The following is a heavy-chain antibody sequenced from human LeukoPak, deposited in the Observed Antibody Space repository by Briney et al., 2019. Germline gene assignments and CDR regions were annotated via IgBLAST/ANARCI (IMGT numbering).Heavy chain of an antibody. CDR1: GGSISSSSYY. J-gene: IGHJ6*04. V-gene: IGHV4-39*07. Sequence: SGTLSLTRTVSGGSISSSSYYWGWIRQPPGKGLEWIGSIYYSGSTYYNPSLKSRVTISVDTSKNQFSLKLSSVTAADTAVYYCSVGGLAPMDVWGKGTTVTVSS. CDR2: IYYSGST. D-gene: IGHD3-3*02. CDR3: SVGGLAPMDV.